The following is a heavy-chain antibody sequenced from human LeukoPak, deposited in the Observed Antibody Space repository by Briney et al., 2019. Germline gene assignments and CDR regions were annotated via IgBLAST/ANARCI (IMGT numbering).Heavy chain of an antibody. V-gene: IGHV4-38-2*02. Sequence: PSETLSLTCTVSGYSISSGYYWGWIRQPPGKGLEWIGSIYHSGSTYYNPSLKSRVTISVDTSKNQFSLKLSSVTAADTAVYYCARVVVGVGAFDIWGQGTMVTVSS. CDR3: ARVVVGVGAFDI. CDR1: GYSISSGYY. CDR2: IYHSGST. D-gene: IGHD2-2*01. J-gene: IGHJ3*02.